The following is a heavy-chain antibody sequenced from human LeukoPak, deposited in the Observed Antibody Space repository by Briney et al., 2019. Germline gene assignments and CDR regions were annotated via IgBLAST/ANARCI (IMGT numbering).Heavy chain of an antibody. V-gene: IGHV3-7*01. CDR1: GFTFSNYW. J-gene: IGHJ4*02. Sequence: SGGSLRLSCAASGFTFSNYWMSWVRQAPGKGLEWVAIIKQDGSEKYSVDSVKGRFIISRDNAKNSLYLQMNRLRVEDTALYYCARDSLEYTTSSAAYWGPGALVTVSS. CDR3: ARDSLEYTTSSAAY. D-gene: IGHD6-13*01. CDR2: IKQDGSEK.